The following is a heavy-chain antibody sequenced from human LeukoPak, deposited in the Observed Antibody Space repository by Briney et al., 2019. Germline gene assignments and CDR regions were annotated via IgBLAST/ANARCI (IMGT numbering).Heavy chain of an antibody. J-gene: IGHJ5*01. V-gene: IGHV4-59*01. D-gene: IGHD3-3*01. CDR3: ARSRIFGVVDNWFDS. CDR1: GGSISGYY. CDR2: IYYSGST. Sequence: SETLSLTCTVSGGSISGYYWSWIRQPPGKRLEWIGYIYYSGSTNYNPSLKSRVTISVDTSKNQFSLNLSSVTAADTAVYYCARSRIFGVVDNWFDSWGQGTLVTVSS.